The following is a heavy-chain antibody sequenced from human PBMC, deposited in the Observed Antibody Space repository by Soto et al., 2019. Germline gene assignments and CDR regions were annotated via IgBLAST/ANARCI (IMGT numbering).Heavy chain of an antibody. V-gene: IGHV1-46*03. D-gene: IGHD4-17*01. J-gene: IGHJ3*02. CDR3: ARPTVVTRGAFDI. CDR2: INPSGGST. Sequence: ASVKVSCEASGYTFTSYYMHWVRQAPGQGLEWMGIINPSGGSTSYAQKFQGRVTMTRDTSTSTVYMELSSLRSEDTAVYYCARPTVVTRGAFDIWGQGTMVTVSS. CDR1: GYTFTSYY.